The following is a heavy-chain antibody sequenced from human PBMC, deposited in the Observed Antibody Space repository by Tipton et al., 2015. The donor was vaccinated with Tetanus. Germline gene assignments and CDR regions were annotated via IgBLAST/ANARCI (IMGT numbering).Heavy chain of an antibody. Sequence: TLSLTCAVSCGSIDSGDYSWSWIRQPPGKGLEWIGEISHSGSSSYSPSLKSRVTISVDTSKNQFSLRLRSVAAADTAVYYCARGGRDANNHPLGAFDAWGPGASVPVSS. CDR3: ARGGRDANNHPLGAFDA. CDR1: CGSIDSGDYS. CDR2: ISHSGSS. V-gene: IGHV4-30-2*01. J-gene: IGHJ3*01. D-gene: IGHD5-24*01.